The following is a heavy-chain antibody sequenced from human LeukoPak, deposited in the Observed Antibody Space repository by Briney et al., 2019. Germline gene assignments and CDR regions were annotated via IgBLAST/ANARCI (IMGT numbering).Heavy chain of an antibody. Sequence: KPSETLSLTCAVYGGSFSGYYWSWIRQPPGKGLEWIGYIYYSGSTYYNPSLESRVTISVDTSKNQFSLKLSSVTAADTAVYYCARGAVVADYWGQGTLVTVSS. CDR3: ARGAVVADY. D-gene: IGHD2-15*01. CDR2: IYYSGST. J-gene: IGHJ4*02. CDR1: GGSFSGYY. V-gene: IGHV4-30-4*08.